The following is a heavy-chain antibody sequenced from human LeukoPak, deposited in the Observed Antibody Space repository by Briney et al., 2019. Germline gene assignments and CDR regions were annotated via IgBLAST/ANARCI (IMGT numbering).Heavy chain of an antibody. CDR1: GYIFTSYW. J-gene: IGHJ4*02. Sequence: GESLKISCKGSGYIFTSYWIAWVRQMPGKGLEWMGIIYPGDSDTRYSPSFQGQVTISADKSITTAYLQWSSLKAPDTAMYYCASLSGREQVVRRGFNYGGQGPLVTVSS. CDR3: ASLSGREQVVRRGFNY. D-gene: IGHD1-26*01. CDR2: IYPGDSDT. V-gene: IGHV5-51*01.